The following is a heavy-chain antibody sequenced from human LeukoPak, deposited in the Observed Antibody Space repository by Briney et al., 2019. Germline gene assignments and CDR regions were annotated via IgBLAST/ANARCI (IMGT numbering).Heavy chain of an antibody. Sequence: GGSLRLSCAASGLTVSDNYMSWVRQAPGKGLEWVAVIWHDGSNKYYADSVKGRFTVSRDNSKNTVLLQMNSLRAEDTAIYYCARDWGSDEAMDHWGQGTLVTVSS. J-gene: IGHJ4*02. CDR1: GLTVSDNY. CDR3: ARDWGSDEAMDH. D-gene: IGHD2-21*02. CDR2: IWHDGSNK. V-gene: IGHV3-33*08.